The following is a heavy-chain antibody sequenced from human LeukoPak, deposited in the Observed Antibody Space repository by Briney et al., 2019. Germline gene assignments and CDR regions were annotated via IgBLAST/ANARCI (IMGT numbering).Heavy chain of an antibody. CDR1: GFSLSTSGMC. Sequence: ESGPTLVNPTQTLTLTCTFSGFSLSTSGMCVSWIRQPPGKALEWLARIDWDDDKFYSTSLKTRLTISKDTSKNQVVLTMTNMDPVDTATYYCAHSPGPDILTGLHYWGQGTLVTVSS. J-gene: IGHJ4*02. V-gene: IGHV2-70*12. CDR2: IDWDDDK. D-gene: IGHD3-9*01. CDR3: AHSPGPDILTGLHY.